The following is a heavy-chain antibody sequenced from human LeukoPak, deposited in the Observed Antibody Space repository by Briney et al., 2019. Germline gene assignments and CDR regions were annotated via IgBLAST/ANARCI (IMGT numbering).Heavy chain of an antibody. CDR1: GYTFTGYY. V-gene: IGHV1-2*02. Sequence: ASVKVSCKASGYTFTGYYMHWVRQAPGQGLEWMGWINPNSGGTNYAQKFQGRVTMTRDTSISTAYMELSRLRSDDTAVYYCARDGYCSDGSCYATYDYWGQGTLVTVSS. J-gene: IGHJ4*02. CDR3: ARDGYCSDGSCYATYDY. D-gene: IGHD2-15*01. CDR2: INPNSGGT.